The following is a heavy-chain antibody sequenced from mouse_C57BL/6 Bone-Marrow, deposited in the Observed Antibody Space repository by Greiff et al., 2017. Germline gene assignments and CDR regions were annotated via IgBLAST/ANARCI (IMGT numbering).Heavy chain of an antibody. Sequence: EVQLVESGGDLVKPGGSLKLSCAASGFTFSSYGMSWVRQTPDKRLEWVATISSGGSYTYYPDSVKGRFTISRDNAKNTLYLQMSSLKSEDTAMYYCARDYYGIGFAYWGGGTLVTVSA. J-gene: IGHJ3*01. CDR1: GFTFSSYG. V-gene: IGHV5-6*01. CDR3: ARDYYGIGFAY. CDR2: ISSGGSYT. D-gene: IGHD1-1*02.